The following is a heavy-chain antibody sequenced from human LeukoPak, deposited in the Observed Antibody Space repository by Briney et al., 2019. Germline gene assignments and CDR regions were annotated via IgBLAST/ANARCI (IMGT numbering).Heavy chain of an antibody. V-gene: IGHV3-7*03. CDR2: IKQDGSEK. D-gene: IGHD3-16*02. Sequence: GGSLRLSCAASGFTFSSYWMSWVRQAPGKGLEWVAHIKQDGSEKYYVDSVKGRFTISRDNAKNSLYLQMNSLRAEDTAVYYCARDGGYDYVWGSYRYGGYFDYWGQGTLVTVSS. J-gene: IGHJ4*02. CDR3: ARDGGYDYVWGSYRYGGYFDY. CDR1: GFTFSSYW.